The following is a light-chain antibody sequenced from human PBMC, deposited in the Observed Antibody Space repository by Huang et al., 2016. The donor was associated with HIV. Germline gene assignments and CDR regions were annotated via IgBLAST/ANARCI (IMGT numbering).Light chain of an antibody. CDR2: WAS. J-gene: IGKJ5*01. CDR3: QQYYNTPIT. V-gene: IGKV4-1*01. Sequence: DIVMTQSPDSLAVSLGERATIDCKSSQSVLYGSNNDNYLAWYQQKPGQPPKLLIYWASTRESGVPDRFSGSGSGTDFTLTISSLQAEDVAIYYCQQYYNTPITFGQRTRLE. CDR1: QSVLYGSNNDNY.